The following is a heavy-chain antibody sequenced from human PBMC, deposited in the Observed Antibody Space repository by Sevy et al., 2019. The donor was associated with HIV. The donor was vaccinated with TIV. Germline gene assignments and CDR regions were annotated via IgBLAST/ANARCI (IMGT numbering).Heavy chain of an antibody. Sequence: GGSLRLSCAASGFTFSDYYMSWIRQAPGKGLEWIANISSSSTYTNYTDSVKGRFTISRDNAKNSLYLQMNSLRAEDKAIYYCSREIREFLSPTCFDSWGQGTLVTVSS. CDR1: GFTFSDYY. J-gene: IGHJ5*01. D-gene: IGHD3-10*01. CDR3: SREIREFLSPTCFDS. CDR2: ISSSSTYT. V-gene: IGHV3-11*06.